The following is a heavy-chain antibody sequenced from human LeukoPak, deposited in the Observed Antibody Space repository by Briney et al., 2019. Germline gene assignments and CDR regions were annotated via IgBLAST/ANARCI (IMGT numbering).Heavy chain of an antibody. CDR1: GFTFSSYA. Sequence: PGGSLRLSCAASGFTFSSYAMSLVRQAPGKGLEWVSAISGSGGSTYYADSVKGRFTVSRDNSKNTLYLQMNSLRAEDTAVYYCAKSYCGGDCNAFDYWGQGTLVTVSS. J-gene: IGHJ4*02. V-gene: IGHV3-23*01. D-gene: IGHD2-21*01. CDR2: ISGSGGST. CDR3: AKSYCGGDCNAFDY.